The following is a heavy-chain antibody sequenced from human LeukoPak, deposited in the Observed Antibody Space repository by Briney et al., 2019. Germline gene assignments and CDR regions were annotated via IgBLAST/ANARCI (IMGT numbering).Heavy chain of an antibody. CDR1: GFTFSSYA. J-gene: IGHJ4*02. Sequence: PGGSLRLSCAASGFTFSSYAMSWVRQAPGKGLEWVSAISGSGGSTYYADSVKGRFTISRDNSKNTLYLQMNSLRAEDTAVYYCAKGSRITIFGVADARDWGQGTLVTVSS. D-gene: IGHD3-3*01. CDR2: ISGSGGST. CDR3: AKGSRITIFGVADARD. V-gene: IGHV3-23*01.